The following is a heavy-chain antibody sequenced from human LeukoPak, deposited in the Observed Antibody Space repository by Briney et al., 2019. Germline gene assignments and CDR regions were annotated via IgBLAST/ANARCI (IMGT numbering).Heavy chain of an antibody. V-gene: IGHV3-13*01. J-gene: IGHJ1*01. CDR2: IGTGGDT. D-gene: IGHD3-22*01. CDR1: GFTFSSCD. Sequence: GGSLRLSCAASGFTFSSCDMYWVRQSTGKGLEWVSSIGTGGDTYYSDSVKGRFTISRENAKDSLYLQMNSLRAGDTAVYYCARGPWNYYDRSGYFGYFQHWGQGTLVTVSS. CDR3: ARGPWNYYDRSGYFGYFQH.